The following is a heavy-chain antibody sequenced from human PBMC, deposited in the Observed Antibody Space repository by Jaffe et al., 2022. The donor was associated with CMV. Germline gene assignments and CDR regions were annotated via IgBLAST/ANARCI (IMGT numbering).Heavy chain of an antibody. J-gene: IGHJ4*02. CDR1: GFTLSDFW. V-gene: IGHV3-7*01. Sequence: EVQLVESGGGLVQPGGSLRLTCEVSGFTLSDFWMSWVRQAPGKGLEWVANINKAGSEKYYVDSVKGRFTISRDNAKSSLYLQMNSLRVEDTAVYYCVRDKKWEVYFDSWGQGTLVTVSS. CDR3: VRDKKWEVYFDS. CDR2: INKAGSEK. D-gene: IGHD1-26*01.